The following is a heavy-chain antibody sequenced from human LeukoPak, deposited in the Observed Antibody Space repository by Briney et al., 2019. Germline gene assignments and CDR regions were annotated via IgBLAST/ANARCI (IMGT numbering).Heavy chain of an antibody. J-gene: IGHJ3*02. D-gene: IGHD1-26*01. CDR2: INHSGSA. CDR1: GGSFSGYY. Sequence: SETLSLTCAVYGGSFSGYYWSWIRQPPGKGLEWIGEINHSGSANYNPSLKSRVTISGDTSKHHFSLELRSVTAADTAVYYCAISGNYFSRDAFDIWGQGTMVTVSS. CDR3: AISGNYFSRDAFDI. V-gene: IGHV4-34*01.